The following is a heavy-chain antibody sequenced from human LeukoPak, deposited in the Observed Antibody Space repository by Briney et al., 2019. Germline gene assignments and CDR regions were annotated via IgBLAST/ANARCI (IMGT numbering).Heavy chain of an antibody. CDR1: GDSVTGYF. CDR3: FIGVGWQPDY. V-gene: IGHV4-59*02. D-gene: IGHD2-15*01. CDR2: IYKIGTT. J-gene: IGHJ4*02. Sequence: PSETLSLTCTVFGDSVTGYFLNWVRQPPGKGLEWIGHIYKIGTTNYNPSLKSRLTISADTSKNQFSLQLRSVTAADTAVYYCFIGVGWQPDYWGQGALVTVSS.